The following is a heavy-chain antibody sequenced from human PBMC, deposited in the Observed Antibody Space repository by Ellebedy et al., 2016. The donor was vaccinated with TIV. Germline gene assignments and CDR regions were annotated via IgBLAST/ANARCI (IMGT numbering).Heavy chain of an antibody. CDR1: EFSVSRSY. V-gene: IGHV3-53*01. Sequence: GGSLRLXXAASEFSVSRSYMSWVRQAPGKGLEWVAVIYAGGDTYYADSVKGRFTLSRDNINNTLYLQMNNLKIEDTAVYYCARAHRDADTFDVWGQGTRVTVSS. CDR2: IYAGGDT. J-gene: IGHJ3*01. CDR3: ARAHRDADTFDV. D-gene: IGHD5-24*01.